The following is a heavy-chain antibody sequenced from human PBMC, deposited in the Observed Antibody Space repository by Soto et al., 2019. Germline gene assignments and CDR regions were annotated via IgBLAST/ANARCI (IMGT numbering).Heavy chain of an antibody. Sequence: QVQLQQWGAGLLKPSETLSLTCAVFSDSFSSYYWTWIRQPPGKGLEWIGEINHSGTTKYNPSIKSRVTMSVDTSKKQFSLKLRSVTAADTAIYYCARGISHNYGWFDPWGQGTQVTVS. D-gene: IGHD4-17*01. V-gene: IGHV4-34*01. CDR1: SDSFSSYY. CDR3: ARGISHNYGWFDP. CDR2: INHSGTT. J-gene: IGHJ5*02.